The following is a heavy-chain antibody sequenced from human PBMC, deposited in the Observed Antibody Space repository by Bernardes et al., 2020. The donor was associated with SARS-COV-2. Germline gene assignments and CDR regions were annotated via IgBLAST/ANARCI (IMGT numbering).Heavy chain of an antibody. CDR1: GYTFTSYG. V-gene: IGHV1-18*01. CDR2: ISAYNGNT. CDR3: ATSPVVRGVPITLRGDFDY. Sequence: ASVKVSCKASGYTFTSYGISWVRQAPGQGLEWMGWISAYNGNTNYAQKFQGRVTMTEDTSTDTAYMELSSLRSEDTAVYYCATSPVVRGVPITLRGDFDYWGQGTLVTVSS. D-gene: IGHD3-10*01. J-gene: IGHJ4*02.